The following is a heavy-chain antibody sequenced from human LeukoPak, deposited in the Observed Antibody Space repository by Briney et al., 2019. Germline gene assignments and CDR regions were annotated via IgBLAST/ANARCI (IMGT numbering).Heavy chain of an antibody. Sequence: SETLSLTCTVSGGSISSDYWSWIRQPPGKGLEWIGYIYYSGSTNYNPSLKSRVTISVDTSKNQFSLKLSSVTAADTAVYYCAREQWLVPDNWGQGTLVTVSS. V-gene: IGHV4-59*01. CDR3: AREQWLVPDN. D-gene: IGHD6-19*01. J-gene: IGHJ4*02. CDR2: IYYSGST. CDR1: GGSISSDY.